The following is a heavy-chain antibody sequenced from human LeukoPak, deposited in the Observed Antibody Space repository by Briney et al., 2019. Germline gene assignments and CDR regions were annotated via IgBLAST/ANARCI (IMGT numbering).Heavy chain of an antibody. J-gene: IGHJ2*01. D-gene: IGHD2-15*01. CDR1: GFTFSSYA. V-gene: IGHV3-23*01. Sequence: PGGSLRLSCAASGFTFSSYAMSWVRQAPGKGLEWVSAISGSGGSTYSADSVKGRFTISRDNSKNTLYLQMNSLKTEDTAVYYCTTGLLVGPKGFFDLWGRGTLVTVSS. CDR3: TTGLLVGPKGFFDL. CDR2: ISGSGGST.